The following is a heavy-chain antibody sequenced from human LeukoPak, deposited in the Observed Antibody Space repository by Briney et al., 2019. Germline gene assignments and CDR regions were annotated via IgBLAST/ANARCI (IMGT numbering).Heavy chain of an antibody. Sequence: GGSLRLSCAASGFTFDDYAMHWVRQAPGKGLEWVSGISWNSGSIGYADSVKGRFTISRDNAKNSLYLQMNSLRAEDTAVYYCARDPENLFTMIVHDVFNIWGQGTMVTVSS. D-gene: IGHD3-22*01. CDR3: ARDPENLFTMIVHDVFNI. V-gene: IGHV3-9*01. CDR1: GFTFDDYA. CDR2: ISWNSGSI. J-gene: IGHJ3*02.